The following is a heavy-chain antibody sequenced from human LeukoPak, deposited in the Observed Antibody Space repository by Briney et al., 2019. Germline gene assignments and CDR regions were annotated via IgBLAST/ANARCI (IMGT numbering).Heavy chain of an antibody. CDR2: IKKDGSEE. CDR3: AGGGGWLTDH. Sequence: GGSLRLSCTASGFNFINYGMNWVRQAPGKGREWVAIIKKDGSEEKYADSVKGRFTISRDNAKNSLYLQMNSLRAEDTAVYYCAGGGGWLTDHWGQGTLVAVSS. D-gene: IGHD4-23*01. V-gene: IGHV3-7*05. CDR1: GFNFINYG. J-gene: IGHJ4*02.